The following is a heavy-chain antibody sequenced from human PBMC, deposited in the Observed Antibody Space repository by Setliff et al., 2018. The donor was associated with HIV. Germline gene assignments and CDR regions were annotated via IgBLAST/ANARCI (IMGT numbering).Heavy chain of an antibody. V-gene: IGHV3-30*01. D-gene: IGHD3-10*01. CDR3: ARKPRDGYYIDY. Sequence: GESLKISCAASGFTFSSYTMHWVRQAPGKGLEWVAVITHDGSSKYYADSVKGRFTISRDNSKNTLYLQMNSPRADDTAVYYCARKPRDGYYIDYWGQGTLVTVSS. J-gene: IGHJ4*02. CDR2: ITHDGSSK. CDR1: GFTFSSYT.